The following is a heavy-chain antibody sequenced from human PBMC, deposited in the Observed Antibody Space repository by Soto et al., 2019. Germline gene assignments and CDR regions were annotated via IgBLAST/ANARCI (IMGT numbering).Heavy chain of an antibody. CDR3: ARDSLAFFDS. Sequence: SETLSLTCTVSDGSVSIGSYYWTWIRQPPGKGLGWIGYIYSSGSTLYNPSLKSRVVISVDTSMNQFSLKLSSVTAADTAVYYCARDSLAFFDSWGQGTLVTVSS. J-gene: IGHJ4*02. D-gene: IGHD5-12*01. CDR2: IYSSGST. V-gene: IGHV4-61*01. CDR1: DGSVSIGSYY.